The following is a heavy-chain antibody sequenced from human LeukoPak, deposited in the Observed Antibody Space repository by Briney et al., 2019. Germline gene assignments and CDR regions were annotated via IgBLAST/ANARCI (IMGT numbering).Heavy chain of an antibody. V-gene: IGHV3-23*01. CDR3: AMGGPGVWGYSY. D-gene: IGHD3-16*01. Sequence: HPGGSLRLSCAASGFTFSNYGMNWVRQAPGKGLEWVSAISGSGGSTYYADSVKGRFTISRDNSKNTLYLQMNSLRAEDTAVYYCAMGGPGVWGYSYWGQGTLVTVSS. CDR2: ISGSGGST. CDR1: GFTFSNYG. J-gene: IGHJ4*02.